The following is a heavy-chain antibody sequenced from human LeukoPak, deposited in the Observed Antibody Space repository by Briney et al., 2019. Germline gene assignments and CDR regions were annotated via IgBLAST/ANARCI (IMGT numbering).Heavy chain of an antibody. CDR2: ISGSGGST. CDR1: GFTFSSYA. D-gene: IGHD6-13*01. CDR3: ARDRHSSSWYALGSYGMDV. V-gene: IGHV3-23*01. J-gene: IGHJ6*02. Sequence: PGGSLRLSCAASGFTFSSYAMSWVRQAPGKGLEWVSAISGSGGSTYYADSVKGRFTISRDNAKNTLYLQMNSLRAEDTAVYYCARDRHSSSWYALGSYGMDVWGQGTTVTVSS.